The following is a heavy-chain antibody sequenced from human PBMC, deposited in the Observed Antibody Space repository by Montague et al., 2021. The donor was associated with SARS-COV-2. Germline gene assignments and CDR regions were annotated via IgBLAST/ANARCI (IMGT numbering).Heavy chain of an antibody. CDR3: ATQEDPSGWIPGPFDF. CDR2: IYYRGST. CDR1: GGSISSSSYY. Sequence: SETLSLTCTVSGGSISSSSYYWAWLRQPPGKGLDGNRSIYYRGSTYYNPSLKIRVFISVDTSKNQLSLTLTSVTAADTAVYYCATQEDPSGWIPGPFDFWGQGTLLSVSS. J-gene: IGHJ4*02. D-gene: IGHD6-19*01. V-gene: IGHV4-39*01.